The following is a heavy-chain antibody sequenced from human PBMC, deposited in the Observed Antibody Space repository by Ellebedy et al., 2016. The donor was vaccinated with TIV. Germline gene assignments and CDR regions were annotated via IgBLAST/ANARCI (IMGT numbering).Heavy chain of an antibody. J-gene: IGHJ4*02. CDR2: ISSSSSYI. CDR3: ARNVGWELTDY. Sequence: GESLKISCAASGFTFSSYSMNWVRQAPGKGLEWVSSISSSSSYIYYADSVKGRFTISRDNAKNSLYLQMNSLRAEDTAVYYCARNVGWELTDYWGQGTLVTVSS. V-gene: IGHV3-21*01. D-gene: IGHD1-26*01. CDR1: GFTFSSYS.